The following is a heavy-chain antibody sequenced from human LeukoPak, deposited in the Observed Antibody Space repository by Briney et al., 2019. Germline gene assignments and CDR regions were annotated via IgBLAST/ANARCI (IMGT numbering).Heavy chain of an antibody. Sequence: PGGSLRLSCAASGFTFSSYEMNWVRQAPGKGLEWVSYISSSGSTIYYADSVKGRFTISRDNAKNSLYLQMNSLRAEDTAVYYCARGRSLQWLVRGFDYWGQGTLVTVSS. J-gene: IGHJ4*02. CDR1: GFTFSSYE. V-gene: IGHV3-48*03. CDR3: ARGRSLQWLVRGFDY. D-gene: IGHD6-19*01. CDR2: ISSSGSTI.